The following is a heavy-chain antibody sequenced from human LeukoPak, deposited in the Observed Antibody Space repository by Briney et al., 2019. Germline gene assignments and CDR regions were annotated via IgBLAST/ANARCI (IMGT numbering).Heavy chain of an antibody. D-gene: IGHD3-16*01. Sequence: SETLSLTCAVYAGSFSGYYWSWIRQPPGKGLEWIGEINHSGSTNYNPSLKGRVTISVDTSKNQFSLKLSSVTAADTAVFYCARLRTGGQYYFDYWGQGALVTVSS. CDR1: AGSFSGYY. V-gene: IGHV4-34*01. J-gene: IGHJ4*02. CDR3: ARLRTGGQYYFDY. CDR2: INHSGST.